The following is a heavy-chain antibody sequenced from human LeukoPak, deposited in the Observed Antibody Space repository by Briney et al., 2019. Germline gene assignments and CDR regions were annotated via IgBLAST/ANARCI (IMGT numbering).Heavy chain of an antibody. CDR3: ARDSAPDGPAANVGSSGWFDP. CDR1: GYTFTGYY. Sequence: ASVKVSCKASGYTFTGYYIHWVRQAPGQGLEWMGWINPNSGGTNYAQKFQGRVTMTRDTSISTAYMELSRLRSDDTAVYCCARDSAPDGPAANVGSSGWFDPWGQGTLVTASS. CDR2: INPNSGGT. D-gene: IGHD2-2*01. V-gene: IGHV1-2*02. J-gene: IGHJ5*02.